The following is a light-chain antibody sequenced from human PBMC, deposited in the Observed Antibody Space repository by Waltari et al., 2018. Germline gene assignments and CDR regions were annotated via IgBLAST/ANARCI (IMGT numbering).Light chain of an antibody. CDR3: AAWDDSLSGWV. J-gene: IGLJ3*02. CDR1: RSNIGPNS. V-gene: IGLV1-47*01. CDR2: KNN. Sequence: QSVPTQPPSASGPPGQRVTFSCSGSRSNIGPNSVYWYQQLPGAAPKLLIYKNNQRPSGIPDRFSGSKSGTSASLAISGLRSEDETDYYCAAWDDSLSGWVFGGGTKVTVL.